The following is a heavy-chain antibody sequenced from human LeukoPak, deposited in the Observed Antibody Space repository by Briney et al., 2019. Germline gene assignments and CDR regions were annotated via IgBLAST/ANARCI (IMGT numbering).Heavy chain of an antibody. V-gene: IGHV3-30-3*01. D-gene: IGHD5-12*01. J-gene: IGHJ4*02. CDR3: ARDAGIVATIYYFDY. Sequence: GGSLRLFCAASGFTFSSYAMHWVRQAPGKGLEWVAVISYDGSNKYYADSVKGRFTISRDNSKNTLYLQMNSLRAEDTAVYYCARDAGIVATIYYFDYWGQGTLVTVSS. CDR1: GFTFSSYA. CDR2: ISYDGSNK.